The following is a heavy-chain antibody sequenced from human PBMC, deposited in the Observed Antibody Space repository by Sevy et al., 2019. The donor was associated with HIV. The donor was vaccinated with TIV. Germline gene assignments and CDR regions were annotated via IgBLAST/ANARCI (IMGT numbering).Heavy chain of an antibody. CDR1: GASITSLY. Sequence: SETLSLTCTVSGASITSLYWNWIRQPPGKGLEWIANIYYNGRINYNPSLKSRVTLSLDTSKNQFSLRLSSVTAADTAMYYCAGENAWGRGYSWGQGTLVTVSS. CDR2: IYYNGRI. D-gene: IGHD1-26*01. V-gene: IGHV4-59*08. CDR3: AGENAWGRGYS. J-gene: IGHJ4*02.